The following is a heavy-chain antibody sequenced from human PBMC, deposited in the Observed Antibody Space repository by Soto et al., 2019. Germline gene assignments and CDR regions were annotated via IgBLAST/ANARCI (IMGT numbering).Heavy chain of an antibody. CDR1: GGTFSSYA. V-gene: IGHV1-69*01. Sequence: QVQLVQSVAEVKKPGSSVKVSCKASGGTFSSYAISWVRQAPGQGLEWMGGIIPIFGTANYAQKGQGRVPLTSDESTSTSYTDLRSLRSQDTDMYYRARYGVECIHHPYYFDYFDQGSPVTV. CDR3: ARYGVECIHHPYYFDY. J-gene: IGHJ4*02. D-gene: IGHD2-8*01. CDR2: IIPIFGTA.